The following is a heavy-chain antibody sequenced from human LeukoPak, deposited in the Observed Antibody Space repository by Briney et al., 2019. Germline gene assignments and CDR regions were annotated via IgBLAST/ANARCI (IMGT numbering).Heavy chain of an antibody. Sequence: SGGSLRLSCAASGFTFSSYAMHWVRQAPGKGLEGVAVISYDGSNKYYADSVKGRFTISRDNSKNTLYLQMNSLRAEDTAVYYCAAWGYCSGASCSSLSYYYYSYMDVWGKGTTVTVSS. CDR3: AAWGYCSGASCSSLSYYYYSYMDV. CDR1: GFTFSSYA. D-gene: IGHD2-15*01. CDR2: ISYDGSNK. V-gene: IGHV3-30*04. J-gene: IGHJ6*03.